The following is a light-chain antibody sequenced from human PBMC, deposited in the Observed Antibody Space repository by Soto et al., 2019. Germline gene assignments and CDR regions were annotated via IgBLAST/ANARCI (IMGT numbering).Light chain of an antibody. CDR1: QSISSN. CDR2: GAS. CDR3: QQYNNWPLA. J-gene: IGKJ1*01. V-gene: IGKV3-15*01. Sequence: EIVMTQSPATLSVSPGERATLSCRASQSISSNLAGYQQKPGQTPRLLIYGASTRATGIPDRFSGSGSGTEFTLTISSLQSEDFAVYYYQQYNNWPLAFGQGTKVEIK.